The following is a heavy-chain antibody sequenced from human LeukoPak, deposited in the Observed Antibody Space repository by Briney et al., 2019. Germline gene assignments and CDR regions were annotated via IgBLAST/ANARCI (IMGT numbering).Heavy chain of an antibody. CDR3: ARDSIMITFGGVIVTPFDP. Sequence: PSETLSLTCTVSGYSISSGYYWGWIRQPPGKGLEWIGSIYHSGSTYYNPSLKSRVTISVDTSKNQFSLKLSSVTAADTAVYYCARDSIMITFGGVIVTPFDPWGQGTLVTVSS. CDR1: GYSISSGYY. D-gene: IGHD3-16*02. V-gene: IGHV4-38-2*02. CDR2: IYHSGST. J-gene: IGHJ5*02.